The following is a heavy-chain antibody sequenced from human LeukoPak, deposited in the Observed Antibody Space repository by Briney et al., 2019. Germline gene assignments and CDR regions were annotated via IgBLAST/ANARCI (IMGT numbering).Heavy chain of an antibody. CDR1: GFTFDDYG. CDR2: INWNGGST. Sequence: RPGGSLRLSCGASGFTFDDYGMRWVPQAPGKGVEWVSDINWNGGSTGYADSVRGRFTISRDNSKNTLYLQMNSLRAEDAAVYYCARAPVTSCSGVLCYPFDYWGQGTLVTVSS. D-gene: IGHD2-15*01. J-gene: IGHJ4*02. V-gene: IGHV3-20*04. CDR3: ARAPVTSCSGVLCYPFDY.